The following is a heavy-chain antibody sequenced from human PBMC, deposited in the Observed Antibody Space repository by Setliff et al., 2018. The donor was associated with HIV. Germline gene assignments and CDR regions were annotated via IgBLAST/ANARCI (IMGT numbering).Heavy chain of an antibody. CDR1: GGSFSAYH. D-gene: IGHD3-3*01. V-gene: IGHV4-34*01. CDR2: INHSGST. J-gene: IGHJ4*01. CDR3: ARGRDYTGSGFRPFYLDF. Sequence: SETLSLTCAVYGGSFSAYHWSWIRQTPGKGLEWLGEINHSGSTAYNLALESRVSMSIDTSKNQFSLKLTPVTAADTAIYYCARGRDYTGSGFRPFYLDFWGHGNLVTVSS.